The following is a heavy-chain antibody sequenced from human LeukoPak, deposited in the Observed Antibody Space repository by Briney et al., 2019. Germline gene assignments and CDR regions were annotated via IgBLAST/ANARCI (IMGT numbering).Heavy chain of an antibody. V-gene: IGHV1-69*13. CDR3: ARRMNAAARPENWFDP. CDR2: IIPIFGTA. Sequence: PSVKVSCKASGGTFSSYAISWVRQAPGQGLEWMGGIIPIFGTANYAQKFQGRVTITADESTSTAYMELSSLRSEDTAVYYCARRMNAAARPENWFDPWGQGTLVTVSS. D-gene: IGHD6-6*01. CDR1: GGTFSSYA. J-gene: IGHJ5*02.